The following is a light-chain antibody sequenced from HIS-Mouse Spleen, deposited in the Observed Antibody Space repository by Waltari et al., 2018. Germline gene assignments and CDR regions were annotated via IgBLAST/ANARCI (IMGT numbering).Light chain of an antibody. J-gene: IGLJ2*01. Sequence: QSALTQPRSVSGSPGQSVTISCTGTSSDVGGYNYVSWYQQHPGEAPKLMIYDVSKQPSGVPDRFSGSKPGKTPSLTISGLQAEYEADYYCCSYAGSYTLVVGGGTKLTVV. CDR2: DVS. CDR1: SSDVGGYNY. CDR3: CSYAGSYTLV. V-gene: IGLV2-11*01.